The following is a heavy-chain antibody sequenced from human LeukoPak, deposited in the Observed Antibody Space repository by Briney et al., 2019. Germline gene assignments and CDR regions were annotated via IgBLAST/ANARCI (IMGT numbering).Heavy chain of an antibody. CDR1: GGTFSSYA. CDR3: ARNYDSSGINY. D-gene: IGHD3-22*01. Sequence: ASVKVSCKASGGTFSSYAISWVRQAPGQGLEWMGWISGYTGNTKYAQTFLGRVSMTTDTSTRTAYMELRSLRSDDTAVYYCARNYDSSGINYWGQGTLVTVTS. J-gene: IGHJ4*02. CDR2: ISGYTGNT. V-gene: IGHV1-18*01.